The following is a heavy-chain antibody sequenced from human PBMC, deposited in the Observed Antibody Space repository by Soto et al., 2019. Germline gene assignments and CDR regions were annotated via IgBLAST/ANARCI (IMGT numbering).Heavy chain of an antibody. V-gene: IGHV4-31*03. D-gene: IGHD6-13*01. Sequence: QVQLQESGPGLVKPSQTLSLTCTVSGGSISSGGYYWSWIRQHPGKGLEWIGYIYYSGSTYYNPSLKSRVTMSVDTSKNQFSLKVSSVTAADMAVYYCARSSGVAAAGPFDYWGKGTVVTVSS. J-gene: IGHJ4*02. CDR1: GGSISSGGYY. CDR3: ARSSGVAAAGPFDY. CDR2: IYYSGST.